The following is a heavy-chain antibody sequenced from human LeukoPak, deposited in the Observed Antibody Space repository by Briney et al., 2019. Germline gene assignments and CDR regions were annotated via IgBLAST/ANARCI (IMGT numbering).Heavy chain of an antibody. D-gene: IGHD3-3*01. J-gene: IGHJ4*02. V-gene: IGHV4-59*08. CDR2: IYYSGST. CDR3: ARIDREGAVTIDY. CDR1: GGSISSYF. Sequence: SETLSLTCTVSGGSISSYFWSWIRQPPGKGLEWIGYIYYSGSTNYNPSLKSRVTMSVDTSKNQFSLKLSSVTAADTAVYYCARIDREGAVTIDYGGRGTLVTVSS.